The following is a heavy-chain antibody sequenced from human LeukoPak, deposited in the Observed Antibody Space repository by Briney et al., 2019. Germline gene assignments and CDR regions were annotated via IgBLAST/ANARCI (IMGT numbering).Heavy chain of an antibody. CDR2: INPNSGGT. Sequence: GASVKVSCKASGYTFTGYYMHWVRQAPGQGLVWMGWINPNSGGTNYAQKFQGRVTMTRDTSISTAYMELSRLRSDDTAVYYCARERLVGATNYFDYWGQGTLVTVSS. CDR1: GYTFTGYY. J-gene: IGHJ4*02. V-gene: IGHV1-2*02. D-gene: IGHD1-26*01. CDR3: ARERLVGATNYFDY.